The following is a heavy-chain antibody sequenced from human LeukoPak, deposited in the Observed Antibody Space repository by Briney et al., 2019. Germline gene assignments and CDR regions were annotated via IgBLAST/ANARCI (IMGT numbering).Heavy chain of an antibody. V-gene: IGHV4-31*03. J-gene: IGHJ4*02. CDR2: IYYSGST. CDR3: ARGPYSGYDSFDY. D-gene: IGHD5-12*01. Sequence: SETLSLTCTVSGGSISSGGYYWSWIRQHPGKGLEWIGYIYYSGSTYYNPSLKSRVTISVDTSKNQFSLKLSSVTAADTAVYYCARGPYSGYDSFDYWGQGTLVTVSP. CDR1: GGSISSGGYY.